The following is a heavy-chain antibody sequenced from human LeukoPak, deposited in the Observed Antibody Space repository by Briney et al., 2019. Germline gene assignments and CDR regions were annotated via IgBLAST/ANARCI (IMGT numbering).Heavy chain of an antibody. CDR1: GFTFSSYA. V-gene: IGHV3-23*01. D-gene: IGHD3-16*01. Sequence: TGGSLRLSCAASGFTFSSYAMSWVRQAPGKGLEWVSAISGSGSSTYYADSVKGRFTISRDNSKNTLYLQMNSLRAEDTAVYYCANDVTIMITFGGVKDAFDIWGQGTMVTVSS. J-gene: IGHJ3*02. CDR3: ANDVTIMITFGGVKDAFDI. CDR2: ISGSGSST.